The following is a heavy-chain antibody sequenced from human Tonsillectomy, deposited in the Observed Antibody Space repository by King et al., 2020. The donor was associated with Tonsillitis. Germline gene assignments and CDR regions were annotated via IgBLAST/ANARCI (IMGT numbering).Heavy chain of an antibody. CDR1: GFTFSSYW. CDR3: TRVRTVGFDAFDI. V-gene: IGHV3-74*01. D-gene: IGHD1/OR15-1a*01. Sequence: VQLVESGGGLVQPGGSLRLSCAASGFTFSSYWMHWVRQAPGKGLVWVSRIKSYGSSKSYVDSVKGRFTISRDNAKNTLYLQMNSLRAEDTAVYFCTRVRTVGFDAFDIWGQGTMVTVSS. CDR2: IKSYGSSK. J-gene: IGHJ3*02.